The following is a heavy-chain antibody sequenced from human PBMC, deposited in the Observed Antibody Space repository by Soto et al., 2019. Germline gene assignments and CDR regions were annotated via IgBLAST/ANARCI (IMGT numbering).Heavy chain of an antibody. CDR1: GGSISSGTFY. J-gene: IGHJ4*02. CDR2: IYYSGST. CDR3: ARQDDSSRVDY. Sequence: QLQLQESGPGLVKPSETLSLTCTVSGGSISSGTFYWGWIRQLPGKGLEWIGSIYYSGSTYYNVSLKSRVTISVDTSKNQFSLKLTSVTAADTAVYYCARQDDSSRVDYWGQGTLVTVSS. D-gene: IGHD6-13*01. V-gene: IGHV4-39*01.